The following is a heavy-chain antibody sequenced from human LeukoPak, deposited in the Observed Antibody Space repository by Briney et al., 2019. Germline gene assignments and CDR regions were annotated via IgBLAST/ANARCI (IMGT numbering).Heavy chain of an antibody. Sequence: PGGSLRLSCAASGFTVSSYYTSWVRQAPGKGLGWVSAIYSSGSTYYAASVKGRFTISRDNSKNTLYLQMNSLRAEDTAVYYCASRSLWYGEDYWGQGTLVTVSS. D-gene: IGHD3-10*01. V-gene: IGHV3-53*01. CDR1: GFTVSSYY. CDR3: ASRSLWYGEDY. J-gene: IGHJ4*02. CDR2: IYSSGST.